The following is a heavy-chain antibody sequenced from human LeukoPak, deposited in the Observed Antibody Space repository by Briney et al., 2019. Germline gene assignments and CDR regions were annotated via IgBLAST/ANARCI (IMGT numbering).Heavy chain of an antibody. Sequence: GGSLRLSCAASRFTFSNAWMNWVRQAPGKGLEWVGRIKSKTDGGTTDYAAPVKGRFTISRDDSKNTLYLQMNSLKTEDTAVYYCTTEGVGYDSSTIDYWGQGTLVTVSS. CDR2: IKSKTDGGTT. CDR1: RFTFSNAW. D-gene: IGHD5-12*01. V-gene: IGHV3-15*01. CDR3: TTEGVGYDSSTIDY. J-gene: IGHJ4*02.